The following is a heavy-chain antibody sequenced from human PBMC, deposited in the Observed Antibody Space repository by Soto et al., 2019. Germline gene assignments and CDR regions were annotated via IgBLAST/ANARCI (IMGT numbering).Heavy chain of an antibody. CDR2: IYSSGTT. Sequence: QVQLQESGPGLVKPSETLSLSCTVSSGSISGYYWSWIRQPPGKGLEWIGSIYSSGTTYYNPSLKSRVTMSVDTSKIQFSINLSSVTAADTAVYYCARQASYDFWDGRFYYNYDMDVWGKGTPVTVSS. CDR1: SGSISGYY. J-gene: IGHJ6*03. V-gene: IGHV4-59*08. D-gene: IGHD3-3*01. CDR3: ARQASYDFWDGRFYYNYDMDV.